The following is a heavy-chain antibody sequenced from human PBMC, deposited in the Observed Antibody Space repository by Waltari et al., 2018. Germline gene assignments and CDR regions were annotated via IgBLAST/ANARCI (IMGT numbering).Heavy chain of an antibody. J-gene: IGHJ3*02. Sequence: QVQLQESGPGLVKPSETLSLTCTVSGGPISRYYWAWTRQPPGKALDCVGYSYYSGTTNYDPSLKSRVTISVDTSKNQFSLKLSSVPAADTAVYYCARGLGYCSSNRCFDAFDIWGQGTMVTVSS. D-gene: IGHD2-2*01. CDR1: GGPISRYY. CDR3: ARGLGYCSSNRCFDAFDI. CDR2: SYYSGTT. V-gene: IGHV4-59*01.